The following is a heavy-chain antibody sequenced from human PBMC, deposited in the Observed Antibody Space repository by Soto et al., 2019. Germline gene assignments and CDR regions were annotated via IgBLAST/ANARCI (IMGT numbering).Heavy chain of an antibody. D-gene: IGHD1-20*01. V-gene: IGHV3-30*03. J-gene: IGHJ4*02. CDR1: GFTFSTYG. CDR2: ISFDGSDK. Sequence: QEQLVESGGGVVQPGRSLRLSCEVSGFTFSTYGMHWVRQAPGKGLEWVAVISFDGSDKHYIDSLKGRFTISRDNSKNTLYLQMNSLRPEDTAVYYCATDRDTARYNWNPDYWGQGALVTVSS. CDR3: ATDRDTARYNWNPDY.